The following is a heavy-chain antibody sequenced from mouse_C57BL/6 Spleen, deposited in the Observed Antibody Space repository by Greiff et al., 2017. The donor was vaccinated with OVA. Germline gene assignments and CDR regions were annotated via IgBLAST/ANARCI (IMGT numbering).Heavy chain of an antibody. V-gene: IGHV5-16*01. CDR1: GFTFSDYY. CDR3: ARDSNYGAMDY. Sequence: EVKLVESAGGLVQPGSSMKLSCTASGFTFSDYYMAWVRQVPEKGLEWVANINYDGSSTYYLDSLKSRFIISRDNAKNILYLQMSSLKSEDTATYYCARDSNYGAMDYWGQGTSVTVSS. J-gene: IGHJ4*01. CDR2: INYDGSST. D-gene: IGHD2-5*01.